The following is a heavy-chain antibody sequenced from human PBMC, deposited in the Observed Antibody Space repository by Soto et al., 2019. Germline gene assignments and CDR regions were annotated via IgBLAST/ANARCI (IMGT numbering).Heavy chain of an antibody. Sequence: QVQLLQSGAEVKKPGAAVKVSCKTSGYTFNGYSISWVRQAPGQGLEWMGWISTYNGNTNTAQRFQGRVTMTTYTSTRTPYMELTNLKCDATAVYYCASVVRSSWWAFDDWGQGPLVTVSS. CDR2: ISTYNGNT. CDR3: ASVVRSSWWAFDD. CDR1: GYTFNGYS. D-gene: IGHD6-13*01. V-gene: IGHV1-18*04. J-gene: IGHJ4*02.